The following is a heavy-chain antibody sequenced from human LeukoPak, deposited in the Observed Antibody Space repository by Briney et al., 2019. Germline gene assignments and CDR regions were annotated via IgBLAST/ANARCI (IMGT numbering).Heavy chain of an antibody. D-gene: IGHD3-10*01. Sequence: GGSLRLSCAASGFTFSSYAMSWVRQAPGKGLEWVSAISGSGGSTYYADSVKGRFTISRDNSKNTLYLQMNSLRAEDTAVYYCARASELLWFGERYMDVWGKGTTVTVSS. CDR3: ARASELLWFGERYMDV. V-gene: IGHV3-23*01. J-gene: IGHJ6*03. CDR2: ISGSGGST. CDR1: GFTFSSYA.